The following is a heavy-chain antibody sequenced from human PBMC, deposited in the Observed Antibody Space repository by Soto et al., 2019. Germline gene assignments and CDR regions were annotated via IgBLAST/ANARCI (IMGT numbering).Heavy chain of an antibody. J-gene: IGHJ6*02. CDR1: GGTFSSYA. CDR3: AIGSRGITETSRGYYGMDV. CDR2: FIPIFGTA. D-gene: IGHD1-20*01. Sequence: QVQLVQSGAEVKKPGSSVKVSCKASGGTFSSYAIIWVRQAPGQGLEWMGGFIPIFGTANYAQKFQGRVTITADESTNTAYMELGSMRSEDTALYYCAIGSRGITETSRGYYGMDVLGQGTTVTVS. V-gene: IGHV1-69*01.